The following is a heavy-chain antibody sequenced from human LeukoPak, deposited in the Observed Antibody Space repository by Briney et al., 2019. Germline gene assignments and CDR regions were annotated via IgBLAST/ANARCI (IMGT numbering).Heavy chain of an antibody. V-gene: IGHV1-69*13. Sequence: SVKVSCKASGYTFIRYYMHWVRQAPGQGLEWMGGIIPIFGTANYAQKFQGRVTITADESTSTAYMELSSLRSEDTAVYYCARDRYCSGGSCYSDDYWGQGTLVTVSS. CDR3: ARDRYCSGGSCYSDDY. CDR1: GYTFIRYY. J-gene: IGHJ4*02. D-gene: IGHD2-15*01. CDR2: IIPIFGTA.